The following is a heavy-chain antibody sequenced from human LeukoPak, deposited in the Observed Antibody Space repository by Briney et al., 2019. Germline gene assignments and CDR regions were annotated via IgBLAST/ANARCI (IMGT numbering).Heavy chain of an antibody. J-gene: IGHJ6*03. Sequence: PSETLSLTCGVSGGSFSGYYWSWIPQPPGKGLEWIGNINDGGIINYNPSLKSRVTVSVDMSKRQFSLHLTSVTVADSAVYCCARELRWSCVGCNYMDVWGQGTTVTVSS. V-gene: IGHV4-34*01. CDR1: GGSFSGYY. D-gene: IGHD4-23*01. CDR3: ARELRWSCVGCNYMDV. CDR2: INDGGII.